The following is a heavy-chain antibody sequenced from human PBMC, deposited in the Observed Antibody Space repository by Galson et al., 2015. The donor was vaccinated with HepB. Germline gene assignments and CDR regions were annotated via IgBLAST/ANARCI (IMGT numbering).Heavy chain of an antibody. CDR1: GDSISSDSW. V-gene: IGHV4-4*02. CDR3: ARAKEGRGYFDY. D-gene: IGHD3-10*01. Sequence: SETLSLTCAVSGDSISSDSWWSWVRQPPGEGLEWIGEIYHSGGTNYRPSLKSRVTISVDKSKNLFSLKLTFVTAADTAVYHCARAKEGRGYFDYWGQGTLVTVSS. J-gene: IGHJ4*02. CDR2: IYHSGGT.